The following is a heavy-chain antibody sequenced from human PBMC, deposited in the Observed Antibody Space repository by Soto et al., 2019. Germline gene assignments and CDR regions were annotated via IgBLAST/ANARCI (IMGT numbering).Heavy chain of an antibody. D-gene: IGHD6-13*01. V-gene: IGHV3-30*18. Sequence: QVQLVESGGGVVQPGRSLRLSCAGSGFTFSSYGMHWVRQAPGKGLEWVAVISYDGSNKYYADSVKGRFTISRDNSKNTLYLQMNSLRAEDTAVYYCAKDRVAAAGLFDYWGQGTLVTVSS. CDR1: GFTFSSYG. CDR2: ISYDGSNK. CDR3: AKDRVAAAGLFDY. J-gene: IGHJ4*02.